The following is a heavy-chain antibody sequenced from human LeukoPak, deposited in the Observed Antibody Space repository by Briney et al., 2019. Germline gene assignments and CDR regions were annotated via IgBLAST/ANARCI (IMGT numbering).Heavy chain of an antibody. V-gene: IGHV3-20*04. Sequence: PGGSLRLSCAASGFTFGDYGMSWVRQALGKGLEWVSGINWNGGSTGYVDSVKGRFTISRDNAKNSLYLQMNSLRAEDTALYYCASSKVGATFFDYWGQGTLVTVSS. CDR2: INWNGGST. J-gene: IGHJ4*02. CDR1: GFTFGDYG. D-gene: IGHD1-26*01. CDR3: ASSKVGATFFDY.